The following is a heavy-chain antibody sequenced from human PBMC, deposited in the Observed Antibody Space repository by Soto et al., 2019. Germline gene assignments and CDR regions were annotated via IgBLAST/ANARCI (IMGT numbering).Heavy chain of an antibody. Sequence: XSVKVTCKASGDTFSNYGVIWVRQAPGQGLEWMGWISAYNGNTNYAQNLQGRVTMTTDTSTSTAYMELRSLRSDDTAVYYCARVDVLRFLEWLIWGQGTLVTVSS. CDR1: GDTFSNYG. CDR2: ISAYNGNT. V-gene: IGHV1-18*04. J-gene: IGHJ4*02. CDR3: ARVDVLRFLEWLI. D-gene: IGHD3-3*01.